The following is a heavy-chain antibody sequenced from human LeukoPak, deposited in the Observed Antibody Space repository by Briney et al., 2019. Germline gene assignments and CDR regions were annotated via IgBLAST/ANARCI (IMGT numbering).Heavy chain of an antibody. V-gene: IGHV3-21*01. D-gene: IGHD6-19*01. CDR3: ARVVAGYYFDY. Sequence: GGSLRLSCAASGFTFSSYSTNWVRQAPGKGLEWVSSISSSSSYIYYADSVKGRFTISRDNAKNSLYLQMNSLRAEDTAVYYCARVVAGYYFDYWGQGTLVTVSS. CDR1: GFTFSSYS. J-gene: IGHJ4*02. CDR2: ISSSSSYI.